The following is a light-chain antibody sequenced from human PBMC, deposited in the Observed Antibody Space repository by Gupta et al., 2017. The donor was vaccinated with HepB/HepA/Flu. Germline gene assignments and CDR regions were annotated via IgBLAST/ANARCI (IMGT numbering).Light chain of an antibody. CDR2: DVS. CDR1: SSDIDSYNY. Sequence: SALPQPASVSGSPGPSITISCIGTSSDIDSYNYVSWYQQHPGKAPKLMIYDVSYRPSEVSDRFSGSKSGNTASLTISGLQTEDEADYYCSAYTISSTLVFGGGTKLTVL. CDR3: SAYTISSTLV. V-gene: IGLV2-14*01. J-gene: IGLJ2*01.